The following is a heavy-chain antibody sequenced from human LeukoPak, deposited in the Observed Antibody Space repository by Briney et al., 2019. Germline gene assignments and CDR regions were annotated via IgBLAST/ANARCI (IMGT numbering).Heavy chain of an antibody. CDR3: ARDLDWGAFDA. CDR1: GFTFSSYA. D-gene: IGHD3-9*01. J-gene: IGHJ5*02. V-gene: IGHV3-30*04. Sequence: PGGSLRLSCAASGFTFSSYAMHWVRQAPGKGLEWVAVISYDGSNKYYADSVKGRFTISRNNSKNTLYLQMNSLRAEDTAVYYCARDLDWGAFDAWGQGTLVTVSS. CDR2: ISYDGSNK.